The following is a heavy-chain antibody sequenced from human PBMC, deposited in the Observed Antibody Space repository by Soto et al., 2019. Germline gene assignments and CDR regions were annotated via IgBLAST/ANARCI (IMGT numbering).Heavy chain of an antibody. D-gene: IGHD1-26*01. CDR3: SGGVGDAF. CDR2: INQDGSEK. Sequence: EVHLVESGGGLVQTGGSLRLSCAIFESTVSRDWMNWVRQAPGKGLEWVAHINQDGSEKYYVDSVKGRFTISRDNDKKSLYLQMARRRPADVAMYYCSGGVGDAFWGQGTLVPVSS. V-gene: IGHV3-7*04. J-gene: IGHJ4*02. CDR1: ESTVSRDW.